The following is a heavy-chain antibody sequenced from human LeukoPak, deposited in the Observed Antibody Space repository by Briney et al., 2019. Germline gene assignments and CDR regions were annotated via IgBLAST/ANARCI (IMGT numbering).Heavy chain of an antibody. V-gene: IGHV3-53*01. J-gene: IGHJ3*02. CDR2: TYSGGST. CDR1: GFTVSSNY. Sequence: GGSLRLSYAASGFTVSSNYMSWVRLAPGEGLGWVSVTYSGGSTYFADSVKGRFTISRDNSNNTLYLQMNSLRAEDTAVYYCAKELVWGSYRYWAFDIWGQGTMVTVSS. CDR3: AKELVWGSYRYWAFDI. D-gene: IGHD3-16*02.